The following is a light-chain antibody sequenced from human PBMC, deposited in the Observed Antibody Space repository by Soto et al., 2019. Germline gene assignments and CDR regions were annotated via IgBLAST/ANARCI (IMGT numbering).Light chain of an antibody. CDR1: SSNIGARYD. CDR2: TNS. CDR3: QPYDTSLSVV. J-gene: IGLJ2*01. V-gene: IGLV1-40*01. Sequence: QSVLTQPPSVSGAPGQRVTISCTGSSSNIGARYDVHWYQQLPGTAPKLLIYTNSNRPSGVPDRFSGSKSGTSASLAITGLQAEDEADYYCQPYDTSLSVVFGGGTKLTVL.